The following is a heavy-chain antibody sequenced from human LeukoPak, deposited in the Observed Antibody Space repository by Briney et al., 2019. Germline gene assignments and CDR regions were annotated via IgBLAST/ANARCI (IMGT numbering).Heavy chain of an antibody. Sequence: GGSLRLSCAASGFTFDDYAMLWVRQVAGKGLEWVASIDWNGGSIVYADSLKGRFSISRDNAKNSLYLQMIRLRTEDTAVYYCVKDRSGAWYCPGFWGQGTLVSVSS. J-gene: IGHJ4*02. V-gene: IGHV3-9*01. CDR1: GFTFDDYA. D-gene: IGHD6-13*01. CDR2: IDWNGGSI. CDR3: VKDRSGAWYCPGF.